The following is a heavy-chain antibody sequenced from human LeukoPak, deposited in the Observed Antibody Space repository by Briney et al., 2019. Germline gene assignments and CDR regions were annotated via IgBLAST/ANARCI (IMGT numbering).Heavy chain of an antibody. Sequence: GGSLRLSCAASGFTFSGSAMHWVRQASGKGLEWVGRIGSKANSYATAYAASVKGRFTISRDDSKNTAYLQMNSLKTEDTAVYYCTRRVGENYYFDYWGQGTLVTVSS. CDR2: IGSKANSYAT. D-gene: IGHD3-10*01. V-gene: IGHV3-73*01. J-gene: IGHJ4*02. CDR1: GFTFSGSA. CDR3: TRRVGENYYFDY.